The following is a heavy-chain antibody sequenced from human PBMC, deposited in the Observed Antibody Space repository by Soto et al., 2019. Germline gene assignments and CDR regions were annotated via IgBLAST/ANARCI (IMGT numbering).Heavy chain of an antibody. Sequence: QVQLVQSGAEVKKPGASVKVSCKASGYTFTNFGISWVRQAPGQGLEWMGWISAYNGNTNYAQKFQGRVTMTTDTSTRKAYMEVRSLRFDDPAVYCCERGGTPIDYWGQGTLVTVSS. CDR2: ISAYNGNT. CDR1: GYTFTNFG. CDR3: ERGGTPIDY. D-gene: IGHD3-16*01. V-gene: IGHV1-18*01. J-gene: IGHJ4*02.